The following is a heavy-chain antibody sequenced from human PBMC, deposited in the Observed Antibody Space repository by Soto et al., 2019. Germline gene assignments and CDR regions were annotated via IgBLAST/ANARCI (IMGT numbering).Heavy chain of an antibody. J-gene: IGHJ6*02. CDR1: GGSISSSNW. CDR2: IYHSGST. Sequence: TLSLTCAVSGGSISSSNWGSWVRQPPGKGLEWIGEIYHSGSTNYNPSLKSRVTISVDKSKNQFSLKLSSVTAADTAVYYCAREERYSSSLGYYYYYGMDVWGQGTTVTVSS. V-gene: IGHV4-4*02. CDR3: AREERYSSSLGYYYYYGMDV. D-gene: IGHD6-6*01.